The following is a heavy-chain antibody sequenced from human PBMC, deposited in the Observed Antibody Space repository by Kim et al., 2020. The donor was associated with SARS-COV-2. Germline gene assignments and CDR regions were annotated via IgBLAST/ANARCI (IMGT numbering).Heavy chain of an antibody. CDR3: ARADYYDSSGWFDP. Sequence: SETLSLTCAVYGGSFSGYYWSWIRQPPGKGLEWIGEINHSGSTNYNPSLKSRVTISVDTSKNQFSLKLSSVTAADTAVYYCARADYYDSSGWFDPWGQGT. CDR2: INHSGST. J-gene: IGHJ5*02. D-gene: IGHD3-22*01. V-gene: IGHV4-34*01. CDR1: GGSFSGYY.